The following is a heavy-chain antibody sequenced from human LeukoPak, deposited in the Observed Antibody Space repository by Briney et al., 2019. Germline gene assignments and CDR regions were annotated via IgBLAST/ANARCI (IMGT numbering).Heavy chain of an antibody. D-gene: IGHD2-21*02. CDR3: ARDPSYCGGDCYAFDI. CDR2: INPSGGDS. CDR1: GYTFINHY. J-gene: IGHJ3*02. V-gene: IGHV1-46*01. Sequence: ASVKVSLKASGYTFINHYLHWVRQAPGQGLQWMGIINPSGGDSKYAQKFQGRVNVTRDTSTYTVYMELSSLRSEDTAVYYCARDPSYCGGDCYAFDIWGQGTMVTVSS.